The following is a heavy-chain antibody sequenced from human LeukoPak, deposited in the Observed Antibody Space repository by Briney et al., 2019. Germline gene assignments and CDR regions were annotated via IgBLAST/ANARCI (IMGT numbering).Heavy chain of an antibody. J-gene: IGHJ2*01. CDR1: GGSISGHY. CDR2: IYYSGST. D-gene: IGHD4-17*01. V-gene: IGHV4-59*11. CDR3: ARDGDYDWYFDL. Sequence: SETLSLTCPVSGGSISGHYWSWIRQPPGKGLEWIGYIYYSGSTNYNPSLKSRTTISLDTSKSQFSLKPNSVTAADTAVYYCARDGDYDWYFDLWGRGTLVTVSS.